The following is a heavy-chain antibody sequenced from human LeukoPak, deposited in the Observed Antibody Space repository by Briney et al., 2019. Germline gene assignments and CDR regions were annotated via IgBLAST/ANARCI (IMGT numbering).Heavy chain of an antibody. V-gene: IGHV3-33*01. J-gene: IGHJ4*02. CDR1: GFTFSSYG. CDR3: ARDSHTTVTYYFDY. D-gene: IGHD4-17*01. CDR2: IWYDGSNK. Sequence: GGSLRLSCAASGFTFSSYGMHWVRQAPGKGLEWVAVIWYDGSNKYYADSVKGRFTISRDNSKNTLYLQMNSLRAEDTAVYYCARDSHTTVTYYFDYWGRGTLVTVSS.